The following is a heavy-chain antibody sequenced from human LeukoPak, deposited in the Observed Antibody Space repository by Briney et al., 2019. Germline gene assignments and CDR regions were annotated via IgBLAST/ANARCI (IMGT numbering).Heavy chain of an antibody. CDR3: ARGILVATGNDY. CDR1: GYTFTSYD. D-gene: IGHD5-12*01. V-gene: IGHV1-8*01. Sequence: ASVKVSCQASGYTFTSYDINWVRQATGQGLEWMGWMNPNSGNTGYAQKFQGRVTMTRNTSISTAYMELSSLRSEDTAVYYCARGILVATGNDYWGQGTLVTVSS. CDR2: MNPNSGNT. J-gene: IGHJ4*02.